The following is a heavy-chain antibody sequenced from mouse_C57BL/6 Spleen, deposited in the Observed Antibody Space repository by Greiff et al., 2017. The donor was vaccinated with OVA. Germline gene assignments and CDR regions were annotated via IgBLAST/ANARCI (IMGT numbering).Heavy chain of an antibody. CDR3: ARSVYDGYSMDY. J-gene: IGHJ4*01. CDR2: IYPGSGST. D-gene: IGHD2-3*01. Sequence: QVQLKESGAELVKPGASVKMSCKASGYTFTSYWITWVKQRPGQGLEWIGDIYPGSGSTNYNEKFKSKATLTVDTSSSTAYMQLSSLTSEDSAVYYCARSVYDGYSMDYWGQGTSVTVSS. CDR1: GYTFTSYW. V-gene: IGHV1-55*01.